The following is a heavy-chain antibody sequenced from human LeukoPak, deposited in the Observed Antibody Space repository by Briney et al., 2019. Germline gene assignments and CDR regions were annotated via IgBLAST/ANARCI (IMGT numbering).Heavy chain of an antibody. CDR2: IYYSGTT. V-gene: IGHV4-59*08. CDR3: ARLVAGNYFDY. J-gene: IGHJ4*02. D-gene: IGHD6-19*01. CDR1: GGSISSYY. Sequence: SETLSLTCTVSGGSISSYYWSWIRQPPGKGLEWIGYIYYSGTTKYNPSLQSRVTISLDTSKNQFSLKLSSVTAADTAVFYCARLVAGNYFDYWGQGTLVTVSS.